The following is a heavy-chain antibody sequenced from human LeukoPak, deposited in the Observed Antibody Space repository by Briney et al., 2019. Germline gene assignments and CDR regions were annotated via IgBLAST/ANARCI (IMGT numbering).Heavy chain of an antibody. J-gene: IGHJ4*02. Sequence: SETLSLTCTVSGGSISSYYWSWIRQPPGKGLEWIGYIYYSGSTNYNPSLKSRVTISVDTSKNQFSLKLSSVTAADTAVYYCARESYSSGWCRAKTGVFWDYWGQGTLVTVSS. CDR1: GGSISSYY. D-gene: IGHD6-19*01. CDR3: ARESYSSGWCRAKTGVFWDY. V-gene: IGHV4-59*12. CDR2: IYYSGST.